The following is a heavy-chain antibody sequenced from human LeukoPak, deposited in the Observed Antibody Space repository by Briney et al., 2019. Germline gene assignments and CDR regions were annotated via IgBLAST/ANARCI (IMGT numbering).Heavy chain of an antibody. V-gene: IGHV3-11*04. CDR3: ARVRGYYYGSGVYYYMDV. CDR2: ISSSSSTI. J-gene: IGHJ6*03. CDR1: GFSMTDHH. Sequence: GGSLRLSCAGAGFSMTDHHMDWVRQAPGKGLEWVSYISSSSSTIYYADSVKGRFTISRDNAKNSLYLQMNSLRAEDTAVYYCARVRGYYYGSGVYYYMDVWGKGTTVTVSS. D-gene: IGHD3-10*01.